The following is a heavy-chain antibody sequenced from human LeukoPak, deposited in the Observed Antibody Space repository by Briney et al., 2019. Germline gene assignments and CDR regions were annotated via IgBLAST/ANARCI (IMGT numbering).Heavy chain of an antibody. CDR1: GFTFSDYY. D-gene: IGHD6-19*01. V-gene: IGHV3-11*04. CDR3: ARDFDTPLGYSSGWFDY. CDR2: ISSSGSTI. J-gene: IGHJ4*02. Sequence: GGSLRLSCAVSGFTFSDYYMSWIRQAPGKGLEWVSYISSSGSTIYYADSVKGRFTISRDNAKNSLYLQMNSLRAEDTAVYYCARDFDTPLGYSSGWFDYWGQGTLVTVSS.